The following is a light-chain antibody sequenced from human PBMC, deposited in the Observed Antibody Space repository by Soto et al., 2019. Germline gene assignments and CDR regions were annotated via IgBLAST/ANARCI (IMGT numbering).Light chain of an antibody. CDR2: RND. V-gene: IGLV1-47*01. J-gene: IGLJ3*02. CDR1: SSSIGTNY. CDR3: AVWDESVRGWV. Sequence: QSVLTQPPSASGTPGQTFTISCSGSSSSIGTNYVNWYQQLPGTAPKLLIYRNDQRPSGVPDRFSGSKSGTSASLTISGLRSEDEADYYCAVWDESVRGWVFGGGTKLTVL.